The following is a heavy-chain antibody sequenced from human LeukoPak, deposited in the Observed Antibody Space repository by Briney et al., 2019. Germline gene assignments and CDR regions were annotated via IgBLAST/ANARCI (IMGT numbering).Heavy chain of an antibody. CDR3: ARGRCSGGSCYSSNWFDP. CDR2: INHSGST. J-gene: IGHJ5*02. D-gene: IGHD2-15*01. V-gene: IGHV4-34*01. CDR1: GGSFSGYY. Sequence: SETLSLTCAVYGGSFSGYYWSWIRQPPGKGLEWIGEINHSGSTNYNPPLKSRVTISVDTSKNQFSLKLSSVTAADTAVYYCARGRCSGGSCYSSNWFDPWGQGTLVTVSS.